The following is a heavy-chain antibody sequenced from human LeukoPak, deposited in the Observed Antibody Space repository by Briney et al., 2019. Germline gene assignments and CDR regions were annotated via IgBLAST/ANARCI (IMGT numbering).Heavy chain of an antibody. CDR3: ARDRSRGPYYFEY. CDR1: GYTFSSYG. Sequence: GASVKVSCKASGYTFSSYGISWVRQAPGQGLEWMGWISAYNGATNYAQNLQGRVTMTTDTSTRTAYMDLRSLRSDDTAVYYCARDRSRGPYYFEYWGQGTLVTVSS. CDR2: ISAYNGAT. J-gene: IGHJ4*02. V-gene: IGHV1-18*01. D-gene: IGHD2-15*01.